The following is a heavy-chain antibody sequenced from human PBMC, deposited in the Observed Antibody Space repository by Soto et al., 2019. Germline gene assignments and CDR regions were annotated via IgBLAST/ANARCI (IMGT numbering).Heavy chain of an antibody. V-gene: IGHV4-39*01. J-gene: IGHJ6*02. CDR3: ARRLTKVVPNPPPGYYGMDV. Sequence: QLQLQESGPGLVKPSETLSLTCTVSGGSISSSSYYWGWIRQPPGKGLEWIGSIYYSGSTYYNPSLKSRVTISVDTSKNQFSLKLSSVTAADTAVYYCARRLTKVVPNPPPGYYGMDVWGQGTTVTVSS. D-gene: IGHD2-2*01. CDR2: IYYSGST. CDR1: GGSISSSSYY.